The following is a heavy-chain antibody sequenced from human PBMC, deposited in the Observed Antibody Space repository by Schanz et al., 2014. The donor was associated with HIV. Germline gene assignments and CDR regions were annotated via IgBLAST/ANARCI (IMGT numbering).Heavy chain of an antibody. J-gene: IGHJ4*02. D-gene: IGHD4-17*01. CDR3: AKNGDYAFYYFDY. CDR2: IWYDGSNK. CDR1: GFTFSSFG. Sequence: QVQLVESGGGVVQPGRSLRLSCAALGFTFSSFGWHWVRPAPDKGPEGAAIIWYDGSNKDYADSVKGRFTISRDNSKNTLFLQMNSLRAEDMAVYYCAKNGDYAFYYFDYWGQGTLVTVSS. V-gene: IGHV3-33*06.